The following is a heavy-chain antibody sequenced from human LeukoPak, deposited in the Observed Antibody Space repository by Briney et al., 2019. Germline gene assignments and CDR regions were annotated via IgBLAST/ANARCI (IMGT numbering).Heavy chain of an antibody. J-gene: IGHJ4*02. D-gene: IGHD6-19*01. Sequence: PGGSLRLSCAASGFTFRNYWMHWVRQTPGKGLVWFSRINSDGSSTNYADSVKGRFTISRDNAKNTLYLQMNSLRAEDTAVYCCTRGGVAVAGTGDYWGQGTLVTVSS. V-gene: IGHV3-74*01. CDR3: TRGGVAVAGTGDY. CDR2: INSDGSST. CDR1: GFTFRNYW.